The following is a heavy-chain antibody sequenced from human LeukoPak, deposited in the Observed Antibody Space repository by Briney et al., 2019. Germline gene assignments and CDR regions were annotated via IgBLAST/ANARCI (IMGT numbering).Heavy chain of an antibody. CDR1: GFAFSSYA. CDR3: LESSGRE. J-gene: IGHJ4*02. Sequence: PGGSLRLSCVASGFAFSSYAMSWVRQAPGRGLEWVSAISGSGGSTYYADSVKGRFTISRDNSKNTLYLQMNSLRAEDTAVYYCLESSGREGGQGTLVTVSS. D-gene: IGHD6-19*01. V-gene: IGHV3-23*01. CDR2: ISGSGGST.